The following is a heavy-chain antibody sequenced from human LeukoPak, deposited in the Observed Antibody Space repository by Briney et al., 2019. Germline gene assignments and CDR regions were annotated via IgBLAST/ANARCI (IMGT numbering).Heavy chain of an antibody. V-gene: IGHV4-59*08. CDR1: GGSISSYY. CDR3: AGVGVRHQYYYYYYMDV. Sequence: SETLSLTCTVSGGSISSYYWSWIRQPPGKGLEWIGYIYYSGSTNYNPSLKRRVTISVDTSKNQFSFKLSSVTAADTAVDYCAGVGVRHQYYYYYYMDVWGKGTTVTVSS. J-gene: IGHJ6*03. D-gene: IGHD3-16*01. CDR2: IYYSGST.